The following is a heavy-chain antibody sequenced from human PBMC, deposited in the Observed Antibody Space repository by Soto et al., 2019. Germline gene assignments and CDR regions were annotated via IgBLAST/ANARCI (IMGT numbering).Heavy chain of an antibody. CDR3: AKGQGSSWYEIDY. CDR2: ISGSGGST. CDR1: GFTFSNYA. J-gene: IGHJ4*02. D-gene: IGHD6-13*01. Sequence: GGSLRLSCAASGFTFSNYAATWVRQAPGKGLEWVSTISGSGGSTYYADSVKGRFTISRDNSKNTLYLQMNSLRAEDTAVYYCAKGQGSSWYEIDYWGQGTLVTVSS. V-gene: IGHV3-23*01.